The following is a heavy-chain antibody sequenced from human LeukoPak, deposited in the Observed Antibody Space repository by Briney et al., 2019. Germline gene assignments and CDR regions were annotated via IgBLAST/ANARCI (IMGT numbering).Heavy chain of an antibody. Sequence: GASLKVSCKASGYTFTSYDINWGRQAPGQGLEWMGWMNPSSGDTGYAQKFQGRVTMTRNTSISTAYMELSSLRSEDTAVYYCARVGNLRGDYWGQGTLVTVSS. V-gene: IGHV1-8*01. CDR2: MNPSSGDT. CDR1: GYTFTSYD. D-gene: IGHD7-27*01. J-gene: IGHJ4*02. CDR3: ARVGNLRGDY.